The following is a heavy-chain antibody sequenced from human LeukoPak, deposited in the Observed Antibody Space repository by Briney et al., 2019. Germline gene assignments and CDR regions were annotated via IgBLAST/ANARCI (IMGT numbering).Heavy chain of an antibody. D-gene: IGHD5-18*01. Sequence: SETLSLTCAVYGGSFSGYYWSWIRQPPGKGLEWIGEINHSGSTNYNPSLKSRVTISVDTSKNQFSLKLSSVTAADTAAYYCASFRGYSYGYVGYSRAFDIWSQGTMVTVSS. V-gene: IGHV4-34*01. CDR2: INHSGST. CDR3: ASFRGYSYGYVGYSRAFDI. CDR1: GGSFSGYY. J-gene: IGHJ3*02.